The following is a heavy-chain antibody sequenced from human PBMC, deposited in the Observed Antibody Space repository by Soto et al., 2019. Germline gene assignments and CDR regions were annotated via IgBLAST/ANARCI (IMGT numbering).Heavy chain of an antibody. CDR2: INESGST. CDR1: GQSFSGHS. V-gene: IGHV4-34*01. CDR3: ARGSGIVALPGELEDVKYDY. D-gene: IGHD1-1*01. J-gene: IGHJ4*02. Sequence: QVQLQQWGAGLVKPSETLSLSCAVYGQSFSGHSWAWIRQPPGKGLEWIGEINESGSTYYNPSLRSRVPISTDTSKTQFCLKLSSVSAADTAAYFCARGSGIVALPGELEDVKYDYWGQGTLVNVSS.